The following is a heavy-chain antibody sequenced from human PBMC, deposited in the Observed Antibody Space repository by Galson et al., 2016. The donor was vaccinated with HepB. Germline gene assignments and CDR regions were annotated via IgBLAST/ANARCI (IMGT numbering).Heavy chain of an antibody. J-gene: IGHJ5*01. V-gene: IGHV3-23*01. CDR1: GFTFTSYA. Sequence: SLRLSCAASGFTFTSYAMSWVRQAPGKGLEWLSSVSGSGGSTCYADPVGGRFIISRDSSENTLYLQMNPLRGDDTALYYCAKAGYNSHERNNWFDSWGQGTLVTVSS. CDR2: VSGSGGST. D-gene: IGHD1-20*01. CDR3: AKAGYNSHERNNWFDS.